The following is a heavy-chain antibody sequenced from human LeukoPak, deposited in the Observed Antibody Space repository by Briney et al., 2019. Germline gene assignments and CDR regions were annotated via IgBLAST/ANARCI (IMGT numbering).Heavy chain of an antibody. V-gene: IGHV4-59*01. Sequence: SETLSLTCTVSGGSISSYYWSWIRQPPGKGLEWIGYIYYSGSTNYNPSLKSRVTISVDTSKNQLSLKLSSVTAADTAVYYCARTILTGWSPFDYWGQGTLVTVSS. CDR3: ARTILTGWSPFDY. CDR1: GGSISSYY. CDR2: IYYSGST. D-gene: IGHD3-9*01. J-gene: IGHJ4*02.